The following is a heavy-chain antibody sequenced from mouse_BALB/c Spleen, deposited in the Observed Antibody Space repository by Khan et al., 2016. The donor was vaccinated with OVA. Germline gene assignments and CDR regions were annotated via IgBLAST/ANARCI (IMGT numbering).Heavy chain of an antibody. J-gene: IGHJ2*01. CDR1: GFTFSSYD. CDR2: ISSGGST. D-gene: IGHD1-1*01. Sequence: EVELVESGGGLVKPGGSLKLSCAASGFTFSSYDMSWVRQTPEKRLAWVASISSGGSTYYPDSVKGRFTTSSDNVWTILSLQMSSLRSEVTAMYYCARGPYYGSSPCYFDYWGQGTTLTVSS. V-gene: IGHV5-6-5*01. CDR3: ARGPYYGSSPCYFDY.